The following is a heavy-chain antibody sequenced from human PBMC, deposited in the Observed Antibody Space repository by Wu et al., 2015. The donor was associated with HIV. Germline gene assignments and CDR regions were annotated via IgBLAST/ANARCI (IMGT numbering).Heavy chain of an antibody. Sequence: QVQLVQSGAEVKKPGASVMVSCKAFGYAFTNYDISWVRQAPGQGLEWMGSTSVYIGYTKYAQNFQDRVTMTTDTSTSTAYMEVRSLRSDDTAIYYCARVVAVAGRGSWFDPWGQGTLVTVSS. CDR1: GYAFTNYD. V-gene: IGHV1-18*01. J-gene: IGHJ5*02. D-gene: IGHD6-19*01. CDR2: TSVYIGYT. CDR3: ARVVAVAGRGSWFDP.